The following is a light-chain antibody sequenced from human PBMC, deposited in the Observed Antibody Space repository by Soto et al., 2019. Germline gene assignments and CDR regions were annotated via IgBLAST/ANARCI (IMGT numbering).Light chain of an antibody. J-gene: IGLJ2*01. CDR1: SSDVGGYNF. Sequence: QSALTQPASVSGAPGQSVTISCTGTSSDVGGYNFVSWYQQNPGKAPKLMIYDVTNRPSGVSNRFSGSKSGNTASLTISGLQAEDEADYYCSSYTRSIVIFGGGTKLTVL. CDR3: SSYTRSIVI. CDR2: DVT. V-gene: IGLV2-14*03.